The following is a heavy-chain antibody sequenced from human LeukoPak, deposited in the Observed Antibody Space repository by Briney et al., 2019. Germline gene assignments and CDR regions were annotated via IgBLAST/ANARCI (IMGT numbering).Heavy chain of an antibody. J-gene: IGHJ3*02. V-gene: IGHV4-59*01. CDR2: IYYSGNT. Sequence: SETLSLTCTVSGGSISSYYWSWIRQPPGKGLERIGYIYYSGNTNYNPSLKSRVTISVDTSKNQFSLKLSSVTAADTAVYYCARDGATHAFDIWGQGTMVTVSS. CDR3: ARDGATHAFDI. D-gene: IGHD1-26*01. CDR1: GGSISSYY.